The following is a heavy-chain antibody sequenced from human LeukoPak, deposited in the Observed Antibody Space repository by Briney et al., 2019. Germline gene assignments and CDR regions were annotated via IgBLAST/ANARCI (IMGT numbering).Heavy chain of an antibody. Sequence: PGRSLRLSCAASGFTFSSYGMHWVRQAPGKGLEWVAVIWYDGSNKYYADSVKGRFTISRDNSKNTLYLQMNSLRAEDTAVYYCARDRETDGMDVWGQGTTVTVSS. CDR2: IWYDGSNK. J-gene: IGHJ6*02. CDR1: GFTFSSYG. CDR3: ARDRETDGMDV. D-gene: IGHD5-24*01. V-gene: IGHV3-33*01.